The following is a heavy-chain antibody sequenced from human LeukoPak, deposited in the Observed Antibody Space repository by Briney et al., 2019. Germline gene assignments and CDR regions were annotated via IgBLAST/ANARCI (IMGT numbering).Heavy chain of an antibody. CDR3: ARGSRIVVIKAASDI. CDR2: LSNDGSNK. CDR1: GFTFSIYG. V-gene: IGHV3-30*03. Sequence: QSGGSLRLSCAGSGFTFSIYGMHWVRQAPGKGLEWVAGLSNDGSNKYYADSVKGRFTISRDNSKNTLYLQMSSLRAEDTALYYCARGSRIVVIKAASDIWGQGTVVTVSS. D-gene: IGHD3-22*01. J-gene: IGHJ3*02.